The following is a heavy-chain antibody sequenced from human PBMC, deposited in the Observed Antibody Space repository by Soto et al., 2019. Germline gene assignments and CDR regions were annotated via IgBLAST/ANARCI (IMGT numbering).Heavy chain of an antibody. J-gene: IGHJ5*02. D-gene: IGHD6-13*01. CDR3: ANRYRSSWYHFHWFDP. Sequence: QSGPTLVNPTQTLTLTCTFSGFSLSTSGVGVGWIRQPPGKALEWLALIYWDDDKRYSPSLKSRLTITKDTSKNQVVLTMTNMDPVDTATYYCANRYRSSWYHFHWFDPWGQGTLVTVSS. CDR1: GFSLSTSGVG. V-gene: IGHV2-5*02. CDR2: IYWDDDK.